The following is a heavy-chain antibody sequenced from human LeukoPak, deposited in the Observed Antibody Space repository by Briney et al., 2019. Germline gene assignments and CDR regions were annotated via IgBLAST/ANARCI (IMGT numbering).Heavy chain of an antibody. CDR3: ARTLGYCSGDSCFGNNWFDP. D-gene: IGHD2-15*01. J-gene: IGHJ5*02. CDR2: IIPIFDTP. Sequence: ASVKVSCKASGGTFSSFTITWVRQAPGQGLEWMGGIIPIFDTPTYAQKFQGRVTITADESTSTAYLELSSLRSEDTAVYYCARTLGYCSGDSCFGNNWFDPWGQGTLVTVSS. V-gene: IGHV1-69*13. CDR1: GGTFSSFT.